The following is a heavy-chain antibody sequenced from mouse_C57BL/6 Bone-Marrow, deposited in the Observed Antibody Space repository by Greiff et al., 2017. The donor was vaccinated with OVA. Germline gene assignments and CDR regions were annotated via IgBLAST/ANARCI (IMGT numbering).Heavy chain of an antibody. V-gene: IGHV1-69*01. Sequence: QVQLQQPGAELVMPGASVKLSCKASGYTFTSYWMHWVKQRPGQGLEWIGEIDPSDSYTNYNQKFKGKSTLTVDKSSSTAYMQLSSLTSEDSAVYYCARGGYYAWFAYWGQRILVTVSA. CDR2: IDPSDSYT. CDR1: GYTFTSYW. D-gene: IGHD2-3*01. J-gene: IGHJ3*01. CDR3: ARGGYYAWFAY.